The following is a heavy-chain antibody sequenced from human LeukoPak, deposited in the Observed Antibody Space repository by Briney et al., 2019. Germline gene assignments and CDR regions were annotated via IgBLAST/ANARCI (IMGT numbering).Heavy chain of an antibody. J-gene: IGHJ3*02. CDR2: ISYDGSNK. V-gene: IGHV3-30-3*01. CDR3: ASKNWGNAFDI. Sequence: GRSLRLSCAASGFTFSSYAMHWVRQAPGKGLEWVAVISYDGSNKYYADSVKGRFTISRDNSKNTPYLQMNSLRAEDTAVYYCASKNWGNAFDIWGQGTMVTVSS. D-gene: IGHD7-27*01. CDR1: GFTFSSYA.